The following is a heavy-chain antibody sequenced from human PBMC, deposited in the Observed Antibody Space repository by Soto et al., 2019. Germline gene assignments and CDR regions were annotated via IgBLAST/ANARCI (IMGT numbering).Heavy chain of an antibody. CDR2: ISYDGSNK. CDR1: GFTFSSYA. Sequence: QVQLVESGGGVVQPGRSLRLSCAASGFTFSSYAMHWVRQAPGKGLEWVAVISYDGSNKYYADSVKGRFTISRDNSKNTLYLQMNSLRAEDTAVYYCATATYYDFWSGYYKFVDYWGQGTLVIVSS. D-gene: IGHD3-3*01. V-gene: IGHV3-30-3*01. CDR3: ATATYYDFWSGYYKFVDY. J-gene: IGHJ4*02.